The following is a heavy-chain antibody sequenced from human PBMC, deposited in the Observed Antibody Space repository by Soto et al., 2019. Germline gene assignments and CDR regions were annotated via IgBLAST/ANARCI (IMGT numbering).Heavy chain of an antibody. V-gene: IGHV1-46*01. D-gene: IGHD6-19*01. J-gene: IGHJ4*02. CDR2: INPSGGST. Sequence: ASVKLSCKASGYTFTSYYMHWVRQAPGQGLEWMGIINPSGGSTSYAQKFQGRVTMTRDTSTSTVYMELSSLRSEDTAVYYCPREKYSRGWPRKYYFDYWGQGTLVTVSS. CDR3: PREKYSRGWPRKYYFDY. CDR1: GYTFTSYY.